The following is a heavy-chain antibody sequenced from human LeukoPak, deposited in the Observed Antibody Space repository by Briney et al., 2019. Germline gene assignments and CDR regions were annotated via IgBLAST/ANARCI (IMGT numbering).Heavy chain of an antibody. CDR2: ISYDGSNK. CDR3: AKKFPGTVAAGPDH. CDR1: GFTFSTFG. D-gene: IGHD6-13*01. V-gene: IGHV3-30*18. J-gene: IGHJ4*02. Sequence: GGSLRLSCAASGFTFSTFGMHWGRQAPGKGLEWVAVISYDGSNKYYGDSVKGRFTISRDNSKNTLYLQMNSLRAEDTAVYYCAKKFPGTVAAGPDHWGQGTLVTVSS.